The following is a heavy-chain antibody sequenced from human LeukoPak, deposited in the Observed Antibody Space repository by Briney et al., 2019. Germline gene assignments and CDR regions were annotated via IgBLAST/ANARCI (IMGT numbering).Heavy chain of an antibody. CDR2: IKQDGSEK. CDR1: GFTFSSYW. Sequence: PGGSLRLSCAASGFTFSSYWMSWVRQAPGKGLEWVANIKQDGSEKYYVDSVKGRFTISRDNAKNSLYLQMNSLRAEDTAVCYCARDIVVVPAAMFGYYYYYYMDVWGKGTTVTVSS. D-gene: IGHD2-2*01. J-gene: IGHJ6*03. V-gene: IGHV3-7*01. CDR3: ARDIVVVPAAMFGYYYYYYMDV.